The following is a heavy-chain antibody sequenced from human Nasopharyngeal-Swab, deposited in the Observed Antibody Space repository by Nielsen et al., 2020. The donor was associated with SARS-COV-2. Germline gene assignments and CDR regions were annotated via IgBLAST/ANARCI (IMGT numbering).Heavy chain of an antibody. CDR3: AKDLHGLLWFGELLNPVHY. V-gene: IGHV3-23*01. J-gene: IGHJ4*02. CDR1: GFTFSSYA. Sequence: GESLKISCAASGFTFSSYAMSWVRQAPGKGLEWVSAISGSGGSTYYADSVKGRFTISRDNSKNTLYLQMNSLRAEDTAVYYCAKDLHGLLWFGELLNPVHYWGQGTLVTVS. D-gene: IGHD3-10*01. CDR2: ISGSGGST.